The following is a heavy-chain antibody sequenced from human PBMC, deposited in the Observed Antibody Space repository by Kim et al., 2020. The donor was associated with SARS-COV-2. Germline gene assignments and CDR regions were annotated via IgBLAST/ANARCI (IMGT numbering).Heavy chain of an antibody. CDR1: GYTFTSYA. CDR3: ARDFLVVAARRRYYYGMDV. J-gene: IGHJ6*02. V-gene: IGHV7-4-1*02. Sequence: ASVKVSCKASGYTFTSYAMNWVRQAPGQGLEWMGWINTNTGNPTYAQGFTGRFVFSLDTSVSTAYLQISSLKAEDTAVYYCARDFLVVAARRRYYYGMDVWGQGTTVTVSS. D-gene: IGHD2-15*01. CDR2: INTNTGNP.